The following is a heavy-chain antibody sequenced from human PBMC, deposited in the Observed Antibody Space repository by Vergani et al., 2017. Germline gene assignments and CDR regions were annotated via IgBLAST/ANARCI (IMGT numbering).Heavy chain of an antibody. D-gene: IGHD4-23*01. CDR2: TYSSGST. CDR1: GESIRSTSSY. V-gene: IGHV4-39*01. Sequence: QLQLRESGPGLMKPSETLSLTCTVFGESIRSTSSYWGWIRQTPGKELEWIGSTYSSGSTYYNPSIESRITISVATSKNQISLTLTSVTAADTALYYWAHSSPKLATPGFAHWGQGILVTVSS. J-gene: IGHJ1*01. CDR3: AHSSPKLATPGFAH.